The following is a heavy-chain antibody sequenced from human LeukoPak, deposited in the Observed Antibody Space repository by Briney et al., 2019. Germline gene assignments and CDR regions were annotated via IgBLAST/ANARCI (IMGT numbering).Heavy chain of an antibody. Sequence: ASVKVSCKASGYTFTGYYMHWVRQAPGQGLEWMGRINPNSGGTNYAQKFQGRVTMTRDTSISTAYMELSRLRSDDTAVYYCARWPGGFLEWLPRYGMDVWGQGTTVTVSS. CDR3: ARWPGGFLEWLPRYGMDV. CDR2: INPNSGGT. CDR1: GYTFTGYY. V-gene: IGHV1-2*06. J-gene: IGHJ6*02. D-gene: IGHD3-3*01.